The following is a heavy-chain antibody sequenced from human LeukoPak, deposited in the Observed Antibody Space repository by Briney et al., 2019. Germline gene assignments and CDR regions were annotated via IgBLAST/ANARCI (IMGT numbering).Heavy chain of an antibody. CDR3: ARDSVDNYYDSSGYPNWFDP. J-gene: IGHJ5*02. CDR2: IIAIFGTA. V-gene: IGHV1-69*06. Sequence: SVKVSCKASGGTFSSYAISWVRQAPGQGLEWIGGIIAIFGTANYAQKFQGRVTITADKSTSTAYMELSSLRSEDTAVYYCARDSVDNYYDSSGYPNWFDPWGQGTLVTVSS. D-gene: IGHD3-22*01. CDR1: GGTFSSYA.